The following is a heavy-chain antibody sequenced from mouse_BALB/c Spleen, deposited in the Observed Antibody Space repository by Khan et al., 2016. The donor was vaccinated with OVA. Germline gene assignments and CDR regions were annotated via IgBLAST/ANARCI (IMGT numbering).Heavy chain of an antibody. CDR2: IDPANGDT. V-gene: IGHV14-3*02. D-gene: IGHD2-12*01. CDR3: ARDGAVITQWYSLDY. Sequence: VRLQQSGAVLVKPGASVKLSCTASGFNINDSYMHWVKQRPEQGLEWIGSIDPANGDTKYDQKFKDKATITADTSSNTAYLHLNSLTSEDTAVDYCARDGAVITQWYSLDYWSQGTSVTVSS. CDR1: GFNINDSY. J-gene: IGHJ4*01.